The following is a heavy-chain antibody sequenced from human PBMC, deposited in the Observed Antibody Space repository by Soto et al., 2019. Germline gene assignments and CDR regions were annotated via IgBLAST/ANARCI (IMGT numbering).Heavy chain of an antibody. D-gene: IGHD3-22*01. J-gene: IGHJ3*02. CDR1: GYSFTSYW. V-gene: IGHV5-51*01. Sequence: GESLKISCRGSGYSFTSYWIGWVRQMPGKGLEWMGIIYPGDSDTRYSPSFQGQVTISADKSISTAYLQWSSLKASDTAMYYCARRPYYYDSSGYPPYGAFDIWGQGTMVTVSS. CDR2: IYPGDSDT. CDR3: ARRPYYYDSSGYPPYGAFDI.